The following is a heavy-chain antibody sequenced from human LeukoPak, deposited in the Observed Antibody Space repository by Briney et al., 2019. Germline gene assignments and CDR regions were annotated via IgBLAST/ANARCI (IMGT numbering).Heavy chain of an antibody. CDR2: TSSSSSYI. CDR3: ARVGYYYDSSGYYYYFDY. J-gene: IGHJ4*02. Sequence: PGGSLRLSCAASGFTFSSYSMNWVRQAPGKGLEWVSSTSSSSSYIYYADSVKGRFTISRDNAKNSLYLQMNSLRAEDTAVYYCARVGYYYDSSGYYYYFDYWGQGTLVTVSS. D-gene: IGHD3-22*01. CDR1: GFTFSSYS. V-gene: IGHV3-21*01.